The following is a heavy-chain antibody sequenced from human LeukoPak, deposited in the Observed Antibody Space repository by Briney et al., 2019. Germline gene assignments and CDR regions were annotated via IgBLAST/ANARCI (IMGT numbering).Heavy chain of an antibody. J-gene: IGHJ1*01. Sequence: PGGSLRLSCATSGFTFSSYTMHWVRQAPGKGLEWVALISYTGSNRYYTDSVKGRFTISRDNSKNTLYLQMNSLKTEDTAVYYCTTDSSGLYFQHWGQGTLVTVSS. CDR2: ISYTGSNR. CDR1: GFTFSSYT. D-gene: IGHD3-22*01. CDR3: TTDSSGLYFQH. V-gene: IGHV3-30*04.